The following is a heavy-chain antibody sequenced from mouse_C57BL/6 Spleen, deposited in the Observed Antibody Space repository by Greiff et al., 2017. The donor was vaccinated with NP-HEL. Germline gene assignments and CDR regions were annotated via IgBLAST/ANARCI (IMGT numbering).Heavy chain of an antibody. Sequence: VQLQQSGPELVKPGASVKISCKASGYSFTGYYMNWVKQSPEKSLEWIGEINPSTGGTTYNQKFKAKATLTVDKSSSTAYMQLKSLTSEDSAVYYCARIYYDHYYAMDYWGQGTSVTVSS. V-gene: IGHV1-42*01. D-gene: IGHD2-4*01. CDR2: INPSTGGT. CDR1: GYSFTGYY. CDR3: ARIYYDHYYAMDY. J-gene: IGHJ4*01.